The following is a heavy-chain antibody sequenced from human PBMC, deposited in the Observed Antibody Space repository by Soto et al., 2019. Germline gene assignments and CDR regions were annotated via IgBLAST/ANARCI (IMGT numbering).Heavy chain of an antibody. D-gene: IGHD4-17*01. V-gene: IGHV3-23*01. J-gene: IGHJ4*02. CDR2: LSDSGGSS. Sequence: GGSLRLSCTASGFIFRNYAMSWVRQAAGKGLEWVSVLSDSGGSSHYADSVKGRFTISRDNSKNTLYLQMNSLRVDDTAVYYCAKVRTCNYGIDYWGQGTLVTVSS. CDR1: GFIFRNYA. CDR3: AKVRTCNYGIDY.